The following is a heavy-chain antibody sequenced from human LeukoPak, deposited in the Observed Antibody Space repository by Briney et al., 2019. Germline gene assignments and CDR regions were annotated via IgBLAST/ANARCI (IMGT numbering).Heavy chain of an antibody. Sequence: GGSLRLSCAASGFTFSSYGMHWVRQAPGKGLEWVAVISYDGSNKYYADSVKGRFTISRDNSKNTLYLQMNSLRAEDTAVYYCAKDPYYYGSGSYSLDYWGQGTLVTVSS. V-gene: IGHV3-30*18. CDR1: GFTFSSYG. CDR2: ISYDGSNK. D-gene: IGHD3-10*01. CDR3: AKDPYYYGSGSYSLDY. J-gene: IGHJ4*02.